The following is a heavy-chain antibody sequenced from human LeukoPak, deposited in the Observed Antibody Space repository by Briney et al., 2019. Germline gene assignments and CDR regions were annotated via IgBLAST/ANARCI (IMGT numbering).Heavy chain of an antibody. CDR3: ARDRLHYGEYEKTLDY. Sequence: GGSLRLSCAPSGFTFSNYGMHWVRQAPGKGLEWVSYISSSGSTIYYADSVKGRFTISRDNAKNSLYLQMNSLRVDDTAVYYCARDRLHYGEYEKTLDYWGQGTLVTVSS. D-gene: IGHD4-17*01. CDR1: GFTFSNYG. V-gene: IGHV3-48*01. CDR2: ISSSGSTI. J-gene: IGHJ4*02.